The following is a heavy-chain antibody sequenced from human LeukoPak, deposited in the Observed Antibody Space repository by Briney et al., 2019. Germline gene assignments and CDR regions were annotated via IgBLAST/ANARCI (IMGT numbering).Heavy chain of an antibody. J-gene: IGHJ4*02. CDR1: GFTVSSNY. D-gene: IGHD5-18*01. CDR3: ARPRGYSYGYLDY. CDR2: IYSDGST. Sequence: GGSLRLSCAASGFTVSSNYMSWVRQAPGKGLEWVSVIYSDGSTYYADSVKGRFTISRDNSKNTLYLQMNSLRAEDTAVYYCARPRGYSYGYLDYWGQGTLVTVSS. V-gene: IGHV3-66*02.